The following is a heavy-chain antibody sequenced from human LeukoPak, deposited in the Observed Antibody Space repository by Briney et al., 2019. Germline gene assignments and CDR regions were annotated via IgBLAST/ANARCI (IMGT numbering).Heavy chain of an antibody. Sequence: GGSLRLSCAASGFSFSSYSMNWVRQAPGKGLEWISYISSSSSSIYYADSVKGRFTISRDNAKNSLYLQMNSLRAEDTAVYYCARDMYYYESSGYYYGGEIDYWGQGTLVTVSS. D-gene: IGHD3-22*01. J-gene: IGHJ4*02. V-gene: IGHV3-48*04. CDR2: ISSSSSSI. CDR3: ARDMYYYESSGYYYGGEIDY. CDR1: GFSFSSYS.